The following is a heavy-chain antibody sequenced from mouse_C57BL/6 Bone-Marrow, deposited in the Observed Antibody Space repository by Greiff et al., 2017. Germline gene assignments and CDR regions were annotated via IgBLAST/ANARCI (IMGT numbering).Heavy chain of an antibody. CDR3: ASVVATDFDV. Sequence: EVQLQESGGGLVKPGGSLKLSCAASGFTFSDYGMHWVRQAPEKGLEWVAYISSGSSTIYYADTVKGRFTISRDNAKNTLFLQMTSLRSEDTAMYYCASVVATDFDVWGTGTTVTVSS. V-gene: IGHV5-17*01. CDR1: GFTFSDYG. CDR2: ISSGSSTI. D-gene: IGHD1-1*01. J-gene: IGHJ1*03.